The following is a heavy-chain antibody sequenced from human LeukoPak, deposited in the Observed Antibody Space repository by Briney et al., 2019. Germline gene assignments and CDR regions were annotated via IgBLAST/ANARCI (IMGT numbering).Heavy chain of an antibody. V-gene: IGHV4-59*01. CDR2: IYYSGST. Sequence: SETLSLTCTVSGGSISSYYWSWIRQPPGKGLEWIGYIYYSGSTNYNPSLKSRVTISVDTSKNQFSLKLSSVTAADTAVYYCARDPPGGDAFDIWGQGTMVTVSS. D-gene: IGHD3-10*01. J-gene: IGHJ3*02. CDR1: GGSISSYY. CDR3: ARDPPGGDAFDI.